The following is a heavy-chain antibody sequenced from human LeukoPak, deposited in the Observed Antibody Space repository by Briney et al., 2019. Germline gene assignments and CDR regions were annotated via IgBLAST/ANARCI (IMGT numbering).Heavy chain of an antibody. CDR2: ISYDGSNK. CDR3: ARDWGGDGGYYFDY. J-gene: IGHJ4*02. V-gene: IGHV3-30-3*01. D-gene: IGHD2-21*01. Sequence: GGSLRLSCAASGFTFSSYAMHWVRQAPGKGLEWVAVISYDGSNKYYADSVKGRFTISRDNPKNTLYLQMNSLRAEDTAVYYCARDWGGDGGYYFDYWGQGTLVTVS. CDR1: GFTFSSYA.